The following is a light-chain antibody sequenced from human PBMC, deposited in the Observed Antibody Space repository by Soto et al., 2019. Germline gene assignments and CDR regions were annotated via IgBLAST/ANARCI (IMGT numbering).Light chain of an antibody. V-gene: IGLV2-8*01. CDR2: DVS. J-gene: IGLJ1*01. Sequence: QSALTQPPSASGSPGQSVTISCTGTSSDVGGYNYVSWYQQHPGKAPKLMIYDVSQRPSGVPDRFSGSKSGNTASLTVSRHHAEEADDYDCSSYAGAHFVFGNGTKVNVL. CDR3: SSYAGAHFV. CDR1: SSDVGGYNY.